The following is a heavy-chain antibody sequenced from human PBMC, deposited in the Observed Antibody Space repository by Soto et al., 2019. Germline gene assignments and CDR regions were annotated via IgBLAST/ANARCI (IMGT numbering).Heavy chain of an antibody. Sequence: EVRMVESGGGIVQPGGSLRLSCVASGLTFNRYWMYWVRQVPGQGPFWLSRVSGDGSSTTYADSVKGRFTVSRDNAKNTLSLEMNRLRVEDTGIYYCARDLRSVMTGYWGLGTLVTVSS. CDR3: ARDLRSVMTGY. D-gene: IGHD2-21*01. V-gene: IGHV3-74*03. J-gene: IGHJ4*02. CDR1: GLTFNRYW. CDR2: VSGDGSST.